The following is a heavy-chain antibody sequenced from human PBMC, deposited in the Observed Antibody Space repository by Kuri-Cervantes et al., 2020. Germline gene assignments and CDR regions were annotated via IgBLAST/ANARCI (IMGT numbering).Heavy chain of an antibody. D-gene: IGHD3-22*01. J-gene: IGHJ5*02. V-gene: IGHV1-69*13. CDR3: AREGDYYDSSGPSRGWFDP. Sequence: SVKVSCKASGYTFTSYGISWVRQAPGQGLEWMGGIIPIFGTANYAQKFQGRVTITADESTSTAYMELSSLRSEDTAVYYCAREGDYYDSSGPSRGWFDPWGQGTLVTVSS. CDR1: GYTFTSYG. CDR2: IIPIFGTA.